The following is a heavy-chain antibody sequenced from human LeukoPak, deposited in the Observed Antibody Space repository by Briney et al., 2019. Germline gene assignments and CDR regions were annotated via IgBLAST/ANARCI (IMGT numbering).Heavy chain of an antibody. V-gene: IGHV1-69*01. Sequence: SGKLSGKAAGADFNKYVFSWVRQSPGQGLEWIGGIITIFDKVKYAQNFQGRVTITEDDATNTAYLEMSSLRSDDTAVSLCARESQRGDQRGFQFWGQGTLVTVSS. CDR3: ARESQRGDQRGFQF. D-gene: IGHD3-10*01. CDR2: IITIFDKV. CDR1: GADFNKYV. J-gene: IGHJ1*01.